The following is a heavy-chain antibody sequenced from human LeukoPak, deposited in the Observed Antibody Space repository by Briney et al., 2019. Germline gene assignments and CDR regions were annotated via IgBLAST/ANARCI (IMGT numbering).Heavy chain of an antibody. J-gene: IGHJ3*02. Sequence: SVKVSCKAPGGTFSSYAISWVRQAPGQGLEWMGGIIPIFGTANYAQKFQGRVTITTDESTSTAYMELSSLRSEDTAVYYCAAIFGVVNDAFDIWGQGTMVTVSS. CDR1: GGTFSSYA. D-gene: IGHD3-3*01. V-gene: IGHV1-69*05. CDR2: IIPIFGTA. CDR3: AAIFGVVNDAFDI.